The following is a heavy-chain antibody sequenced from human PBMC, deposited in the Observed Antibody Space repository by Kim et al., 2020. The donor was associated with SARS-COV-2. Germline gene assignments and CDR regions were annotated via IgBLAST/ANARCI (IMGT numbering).Heavy chain of an antibody. V-gene: IGHV3-48*03. D-gene: IGHD2-15*01. CDR3: ARVCVVVVAATQDDGMDV. CDR2: ISSSGSTI. J-gene: IGHJ6*02. CDR1: GFTFSSYE. Sequence: GGSLRLSCAASGFTFSSYEMNWVRQAPGKGLEWVSYISSSGSTIYYADSVKGRFTISRDNAKNSLYLQMNSLRAEDTAVYYCARVCVVVVAATQDDGMDVWGQGTTVTVSS.